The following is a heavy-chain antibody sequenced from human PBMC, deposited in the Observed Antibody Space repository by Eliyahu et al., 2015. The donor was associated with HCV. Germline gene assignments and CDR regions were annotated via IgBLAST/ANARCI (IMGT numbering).Heavy chain of an antibody. J-gene: IGHJ4*02. CDR3: ARDRIAVAGTGWVVDYYFDY. V-gene: IGHV3-33*01. CDR2: IWYDGSNK. CDR1: GFTFXSYG. D-gene: IGHD6-19*01. Sequence: QVQLVESGGGVVQPGRSLRLSCAASGFTFXSYGMXWVRQAPGKGLEWVAVIWYDGSNKYYADSVKGRFTISRDNSKNTLYLQMNSLRAEDTAVYYCARDRIAVAGTGWVVDYYFDYWGQGTLVTVSS.